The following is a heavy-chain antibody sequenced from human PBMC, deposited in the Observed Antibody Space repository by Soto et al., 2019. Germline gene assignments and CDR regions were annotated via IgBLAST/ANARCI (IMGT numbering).Heavy chain of an antibody. V-gene: IGHV3-30*18. D-gene: IGHD2-15*01. CDR3: AKGGLGYCSGGICYSPFDF. CDR1: GFTFSSYG. J-gene: IGHJ4*02. CDR2: ISYDGSNK. Sequence: PGGSLRLSCAASGFTFSSYGMHWVRQAPGKGLEWVAVISYDGSNKYYADSVKGRFTISRDNSKNTLYLQMNSLRDEDTALYYCAKGGLGYCSGGICYSPFDFWGLGTLVTVSS.